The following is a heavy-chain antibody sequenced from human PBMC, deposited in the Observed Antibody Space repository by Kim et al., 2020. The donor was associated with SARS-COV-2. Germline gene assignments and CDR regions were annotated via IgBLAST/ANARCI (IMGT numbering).Heavy chain of an antibody. V-gene: IGHV3-48*02. J-gene: IGHJ4*02. Sequence: GGSLRLSXAASGFTFSSYSMNWVRQAPGKGLEWISYISSGSSTIYYADSVKGRFTISRDNANNSLYLQMSSLRDEDTAVYYCARGLSGGRSGFDYWGQETLVSVSS. CDR2: ISSGSSTI. D-gene: IGHD2-15*01. CDR3: ARGLSGGRSGFDY. CDR1: GFTFSSYS.